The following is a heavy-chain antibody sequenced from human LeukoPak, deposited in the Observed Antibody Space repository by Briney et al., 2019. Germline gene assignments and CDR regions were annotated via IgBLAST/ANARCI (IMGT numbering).Heavy chain of an antibody. CDR1: GYTFTGYY. V-gene: IGHV1-2*02. CDR2: INPNSGGT. D-gene: IGHD1-20*01. CDR3: ARDGLYNWNDLYFDY. Sequence: ASVKVSCKASGYTFTGYYMHWVRQAPGQGLEWMGWINPNSGGTNYAQKFQGRVTMTRDTSISTAYMELSRLRSDDTAVYYCARDGLYNWNDLYFDYWGQGTLVTVSS. J-gene: IGHJ4*02.